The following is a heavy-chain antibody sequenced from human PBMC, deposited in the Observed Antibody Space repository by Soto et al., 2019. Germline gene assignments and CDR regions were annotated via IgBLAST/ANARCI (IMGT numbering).Heavy chain of an antibody. CDR2: ISNSGGST. V-gene: IGHV3-23*01. Sequence: GGSLRLSCAASGFTFGSYAMNWVRQGPGKGLEWVSTISNSGGSTYYADSVKGRFTISRDNSKNTLNLQMNSLRVEDTALYYCTRREAVAGFDYWGQGILVTVSS. D-gene: IGHD6-19*01. J-gene: IGHJ4*02. CDR1: GFTFGSYA. CDR3: TRREAVAGFDY.